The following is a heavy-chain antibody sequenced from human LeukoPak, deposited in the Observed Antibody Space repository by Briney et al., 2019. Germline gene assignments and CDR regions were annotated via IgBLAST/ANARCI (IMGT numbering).Heavy chain of an antibody. J-gene: IGHJ2*01. CDR1: GGSISSGGYS. CDR2: IYHSGST. CDR3: ARRVSIAARRRYFDL. V-gene: IGHV4-30-2*01. D-gene: IGHD6-6*01. Sequence: SETLSLTCAVSGGSISSGGYSRSWIRQPPGKGLEWIGYIYHSGSTYYNPSLKSRVTISVDTSKNQFSLKLSSVTAADTAVYYCARRVSIAARRRYFDLWGRGTLVTVSS.